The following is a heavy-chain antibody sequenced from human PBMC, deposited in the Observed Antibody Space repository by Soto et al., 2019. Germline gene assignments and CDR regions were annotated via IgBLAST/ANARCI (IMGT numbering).Heavy chain of an antibody. CDR3: AREGSESSGYFDY. J-gene: IGHJ4*02. CDR2: ISSSSSYI. Sequence: EVQLVESGGGLVKPGGSLRLSCADSGFTFSSYSMNWVRQAPGKGLEWVSSISSSSSYIYYADSVKGRFTISRDNXKNSLYLQMNSLRAEDTAVYYCAREGSESSGYFDYWGQGSLVTVSS. V-gene: IGHV3-21*01. D-gene: IGHD6-19*01. CDR1: GFTFSSYS.